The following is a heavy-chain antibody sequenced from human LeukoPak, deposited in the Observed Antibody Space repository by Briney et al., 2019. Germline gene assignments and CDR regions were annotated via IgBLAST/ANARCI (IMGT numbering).Heavy chain of an antibody. CDR1: GGSVSSGSYY. J-gene: IGHJ4*02. CDR3: AREYYDSSGYRFDY. V-gene: IGHV4-61*01. Sequence: PSETLSLTWTVSGGSVSSGSYYWSWIRQPPGNGLEWIGYIYYSGSTNYNPSLKSRVTISVDTSKNQVSLKLSSVTAADTAVYYCAREYYDSSGYRFDYWGQGTLVTVSS. CDR2: IYYSGST. D-gene: IGHD3-22*01.